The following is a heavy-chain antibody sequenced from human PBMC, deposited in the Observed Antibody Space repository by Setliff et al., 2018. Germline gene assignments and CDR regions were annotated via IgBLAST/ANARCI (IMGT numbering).Heavy chain of an antibody. J-gene: IGHJ6*02. D-gene: IGHD3-10*01. Sequence: GGSLRLSCAASGFTFSSYEMYWVRQAPGKGLEWVSFISSTGTTVYYADSVRGRFTIARDNAKNSLYLQMNSLRAEDSAVYYCARDGVFYAMDFWGQGTTVTVSS. CDR3: ARDGVFYAMDF. CDR1: GFTFSSYE. CDR2: ISSTGTTV. V-gene: IGHV3-48*03.